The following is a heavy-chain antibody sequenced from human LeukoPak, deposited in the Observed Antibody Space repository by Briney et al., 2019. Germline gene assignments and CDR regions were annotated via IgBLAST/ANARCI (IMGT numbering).Heavy chain of an antibody. D-gene: IGHD3-22*01. Sequence: ASVKVSCKASGYTFNGYYMHWVRQAPGQGLEWMGWINPNSGGTNYAQKFQGRVTMTRDTSISTAYMELSRLRSDDTAVYYCARVAYYYDSSGYTPWINFDYWGQGTLVTVSS. CDR1: GYTFNGYY. CDR2: INPNSGGT. CDR3: ARVAYYYDSSGYTPWINFDY. V-gene: IGHV1-2*02. J-gene: IGHJ4*02.